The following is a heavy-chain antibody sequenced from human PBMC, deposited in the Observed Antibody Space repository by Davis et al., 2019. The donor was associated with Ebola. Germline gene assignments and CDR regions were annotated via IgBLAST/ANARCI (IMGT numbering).Heavy chain of an antibody. CDR2: INHSGST. D-gene: IGHD2-2*01. V-gene: IGHV4-34*09. J-gene: IGHJ4*02. Sequence: SETLSLTCAVYGGPFSGYYWSWIRQPPGKGLEWIGEINHSGSTNYNPSLKSRVTISVDTSKNQFSLKLSSVTAADTAVYYCAVAVVPAAGGLDYWGQGTLVTVSS. CDR3: AVAVVPAAGGLDY. CDR1: GGPFSGYY.